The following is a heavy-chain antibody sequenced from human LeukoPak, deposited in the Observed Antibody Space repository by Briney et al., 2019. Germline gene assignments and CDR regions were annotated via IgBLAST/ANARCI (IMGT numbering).Heavy chain of an antibody. CDR2: ISYDENNK. V-gene: IGHV3-30*18. D-gene: IGHD2/OR15-2a*01. CDR1: GSTFSSSG. CDR3: AKWNSPPYWYVIDV. Sequence: GRSLRLSCAASGSTFSSSGMHWVRQAPGKGLEWVALISYDENNKYYADSVKGRFTISRDNSKNTLYLQMNSLRAEDTAVYYCAKWNSPPYWYVIDVWGQGTTVIVSS. J-gene: IGHJ6*02.